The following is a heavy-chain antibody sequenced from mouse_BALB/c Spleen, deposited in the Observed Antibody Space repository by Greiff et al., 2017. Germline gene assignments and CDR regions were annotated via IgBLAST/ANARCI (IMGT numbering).Heavy chain of an antibody. CDR2: ISNLAYSI. D-gene: IGHD2-3*01. V-gene: IGHV5-15*02. CDR3: ASDDGNYFDY. J-gene: IGHJ2*01. CDR1: GFSFSDYG. Sequence: EVKLQESGGGLVQPGGSRTLSCAASGFSFSDYGMAWVRQAPGKGPEWVAFISNLAYSIYYADTVTGRFTISRENAKNTLYLEMSSLRSEDTAIYYCASDDGNYFDYWGQGTTLTVSS.